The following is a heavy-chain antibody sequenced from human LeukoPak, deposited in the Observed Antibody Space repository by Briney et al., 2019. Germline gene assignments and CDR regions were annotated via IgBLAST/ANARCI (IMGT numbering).Heavy chain of an antibody. CDR3: ARDRGYVPDC. J-gene: IGHJ4*02. V-gene: IGHV4-34*01. Sequence: SETLSHTCAVYRGSFSGYYWSWIRPPPGKGLEWIGEINHSRSTNYNPSLKSRVTISVDTSNNQSSMKLSSVTAADSAVYYCARDRGYVPDCWGQGTLVSVFS. D-gene: IGHD6-13*01. CDR2: INHSRST. CDR1: RGSFSGYY.